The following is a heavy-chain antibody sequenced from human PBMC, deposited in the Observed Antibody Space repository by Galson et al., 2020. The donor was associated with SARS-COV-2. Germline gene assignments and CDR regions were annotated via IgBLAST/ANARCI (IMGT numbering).Heavy chain of an antibody. Sequence: ASVTLSCTASGYTFTSYGISWVRQAPVQGLERMVWISAYNGNTNYAQKLPVRVTMTTDTYTSTADMELRSLRSDDTAGYYCARHNRNDVDWFDAWGQGTLVTVSS. J-gene: IGHJ5*02. CDR1: GYTFTSYG. CDR2: ISAYNGNT. D-gene: IGHD1-20*01. CDR3: ARHNRNDVDWFDA. V-gene: IGHV1-18*04.